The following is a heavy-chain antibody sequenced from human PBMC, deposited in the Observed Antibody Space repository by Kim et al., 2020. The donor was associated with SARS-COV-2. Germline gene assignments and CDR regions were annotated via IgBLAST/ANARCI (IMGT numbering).Heavy chain of an antibody. J-gene: IGHJ3*02. V-gene: IGHV3-23*01. Sequence: GGSLRLSCAASGFTFSSYAMSWVRQAPGKGLEWVSAISGSGGSTYYADSVKGRFTISRDNSKNTLYLQMNSLRAEDTAVYYCAKDPAVYGSGKGDDAFDIWGQGTMVTVSS. D-gene: IGHD3-10*01. CDR3: AKDPAVYGSGKGDDAFDI. CDR2: ISGSGGST. CDR1: GFTFSSYA.